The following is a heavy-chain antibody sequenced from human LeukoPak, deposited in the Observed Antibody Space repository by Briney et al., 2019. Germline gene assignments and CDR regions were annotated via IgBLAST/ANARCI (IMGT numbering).Heavy chain of an antibody. CDR1: GGSISSSSYY. Sequence: SETLSLTCTVSGGSISSSSYYWGWIRQPPGKGLEWIGSIYYSGITYYNPSLKSRVPISVDTSKNQFSLKLSSVTAADTAVYYCARGEGGRSRDYGSGSYDAFDIWGQGTMVTVSS. J-gene: IGHJ3*02. V-gene: IGHV4-39*07. CDR2: IYYSGIT. CDR3: ARGEGGRSRDYGSGSYDAFDI. D-gene: IGHD3-10*01.